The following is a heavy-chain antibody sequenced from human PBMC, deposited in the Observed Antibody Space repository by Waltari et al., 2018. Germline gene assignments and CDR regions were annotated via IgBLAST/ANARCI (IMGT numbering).Heavy chain of an antibody. CDR2: IYHSGST. J-gene: IGHJ4*02. CDR1: GFTFSSYW. V-gene: IGHV4-38-2*02. D-gene: IGHD3-3*01. Sequence: VQLVESGGGLVQPGGSLRLSCAASGFTFSSYWMHWVRQAPGKGLVWIGSIYHSGSTYYNPSLKSRVTISVDTSKNQFSLKLSSVTAADTAVYYCARDDRDFWSGYYPFDYWGQGTLVTVSS. CDR3: ARDDRDFWSGYYPFDY.